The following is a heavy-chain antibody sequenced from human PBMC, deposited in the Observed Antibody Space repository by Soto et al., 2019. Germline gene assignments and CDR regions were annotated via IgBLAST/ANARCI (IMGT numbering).Heavy chain of an antibody. D-gene: IGHD2-15*01. CDR2: INQEGSEE. J-gene: IGHJ4*02. CDR3: ARGPFGRDY. CDR1: GFTFRSHC. Sequence: EVQLVESGGGLVQPGGSLRLSCVVSGFTFRSHCMSWVRQAPGKGLVWVADINQEGSEEYYVDSVKGRFTVSRDNAKNSLDLQISIRRAEDTAVYYCARGPFGRDYWGQGTLVIVSP. V-gene: IGHV3-7*05.